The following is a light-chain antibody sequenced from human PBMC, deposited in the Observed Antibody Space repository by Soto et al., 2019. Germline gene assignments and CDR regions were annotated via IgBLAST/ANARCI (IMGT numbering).Light chain of an antibody. Sequence: QSVLTQPASVSGSPGQSITISCTGTSSDVGGYNYVSWYQQHPGKAPKLMIYDVSNRPSGVSNRFSGSKYGNTASLTISGLQAEDEGGYYCSSYTSSSTLVFGGGTQLTVL. CDR1: SSDVGGYNY. V-gene: IGLV2-14*03. J-gene: IGLJ2*01. CDR3: SSYTSSSTLV. CDR2: DVS.